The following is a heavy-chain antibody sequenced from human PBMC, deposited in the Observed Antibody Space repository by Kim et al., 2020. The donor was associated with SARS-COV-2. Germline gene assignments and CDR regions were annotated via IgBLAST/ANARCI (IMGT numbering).Heavy chain of an antibody. CDR3: ARGEVDYYDSSGYPMGCDY. CDR1: GGSVSSGSYY. CDR2: IYYSGRT. J-gene: IGHJ4*02. D-gene: IGHD3-22*01. Sequence: SETLSLTCTVSGGSVSSGSYYWSWIRQPPGKGLEWIGYIYYSGRTNYNPSLKSRVTISVDTSKNEFSLKLSSVTAADTAVYYCARGEVDYYDSSGYPMGCDYWGQGTLVTVSS. V-gene: IGHV4-61*01.